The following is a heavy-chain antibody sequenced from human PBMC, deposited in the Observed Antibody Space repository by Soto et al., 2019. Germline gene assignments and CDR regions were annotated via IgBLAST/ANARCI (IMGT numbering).Heavy chain of an antibody. Sequence: PSETLSLTCTVSGGSVSSQYWSWIRQPAGKGLEWIGRIYNGGIPLFHPSLESRVAWSLDTSKNQFSLTLSSVTATDTAIYYCASQDYDKSVYYFDYWGRGTLVTVSS. D-gene: IGHD3-22*01. CDR1: GGSVSSQY. CDR3: ASQDYDKSVYYFDY. CDR2: IYNGGIP. J-gene: IGHJ4*02. V-gene: IGHV4-4*07.